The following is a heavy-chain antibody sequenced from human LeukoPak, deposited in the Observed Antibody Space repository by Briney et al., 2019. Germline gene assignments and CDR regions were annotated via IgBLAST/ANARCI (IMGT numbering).Heavy chain of an antibody. Sequence: KPSETLSLTCTVSGGSISSYYWSWIRQPPGKGLEWIGYIYYSGSTNYNPSLKSRVTISVDTSKNQFSLKLSSVTAADTAVYYCASILTTVSRSWFDPWGQGTLVTVSS. J-gene: IGHJ5*02. D-gene: IGHD4-17*01. CDR1: GGSISSYY. V-gene: IGHV4-59*01. CDR2: IYYSGST. CDR3: ASILTTVSRSWFDP.